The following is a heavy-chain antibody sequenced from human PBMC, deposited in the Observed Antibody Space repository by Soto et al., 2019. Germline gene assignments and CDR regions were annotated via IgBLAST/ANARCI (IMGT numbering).Heavy chain of an antibody. CDR2: IYHSGTA. Sequence: PSETLSLTCAVSGDSISSGYYWSWIRQPPGKGLEWIGSIYHSGTAYYNPSLKSRVTISVDKPKNQFSLKLTSVTAADSAVYYCARTHNVGFYAYLGQGTLVTVSS. CDR1: GDSISSGYY. D-gene: IGHD2-21*01. V-gene: IGHV4-38-2*01. J-gene: IGHJ4*02. CDR3: ARTHNVGFYAY.